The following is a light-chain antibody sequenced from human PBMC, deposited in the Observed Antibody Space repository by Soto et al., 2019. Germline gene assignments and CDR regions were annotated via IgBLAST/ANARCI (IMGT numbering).Light chain of an antibody. V-gene: IGLV2-8*01. J-gene: IGLJ2*01. Sequence: QSVLTQPPSASGSPGQSVTISCTGTSSDVGGYNHGSWYQQHPGKAPRLMIYGVDKRPSGVPDRFSGAKSGNTASLTVAGLQAVDEEEYYSSSYAAGTNVVFVGGTQ. CDR2: GVD. CDR3: SSYAAGTNVV. CDR1: SSDVGGYNH.